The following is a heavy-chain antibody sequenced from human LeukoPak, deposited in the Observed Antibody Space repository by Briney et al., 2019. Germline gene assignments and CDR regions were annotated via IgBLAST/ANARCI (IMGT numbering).Heavy chain of an antibody. D-gene: IGHD5-18*01. Sequence: GGSLRLSCAASGFTFSSYGMSWVRQAPGKGLEWVSAISGSGGSTYYADSVKGRFTISRDNSKNTLYLQMNSLRAEDTAVYYCAKIGDTAMVTYYFDYWGQGTLVTVSS. J-gene: IGHJ4*02. CDR1: GFTFSSYG. CDR3: AKIGDTAMVTYYFDY. CDR2: ISGSGGST. V-gene: IGHV3-23*01.